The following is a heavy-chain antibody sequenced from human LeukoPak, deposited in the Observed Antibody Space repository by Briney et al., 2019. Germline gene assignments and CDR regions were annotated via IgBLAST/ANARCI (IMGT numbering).Heavy chain of an antibody. CDR2: ISSGGSTT. V-gene: IGHV3-48*04. CDR1: GFTFSSYS. D-gene: IGHD1-26*01. CDR3: ARDHMGYDY. J-gene: IGHJ4*02. Sequence: GGSLRLSCAASGFTFSSYSLNWVRQAPGQGRGRVSYISSGGSTTYYAGTVKGRFTVSRDNAKNSLYLQMNSLRAEDTAVYYCARDHMGYDYWGQGTLVTVSS.